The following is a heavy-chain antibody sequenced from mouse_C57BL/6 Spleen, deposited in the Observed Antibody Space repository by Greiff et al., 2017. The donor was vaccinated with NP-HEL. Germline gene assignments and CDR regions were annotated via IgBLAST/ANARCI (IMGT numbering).Heavy chain of an antibody. CDR1: GYAFTNYL. CDR2: INPGSGGT. J-gene: IGHJ4*01. CDR3: ARPIITTVVERAMDY. Sequence: QVQLQQSGAELVRPGTSVKVSCKASGYAFTNYLIEWVKQRPGQGLEWIGVINPGSGGTNYNEKFKGKATLTADKSSSTAYMQLSSLTSEDSAVYFCARPIITTVVERAMDYWGQGTSVTVSS. D-gene: IGHD1-1*01. V-gene: IGHV1-54*01.